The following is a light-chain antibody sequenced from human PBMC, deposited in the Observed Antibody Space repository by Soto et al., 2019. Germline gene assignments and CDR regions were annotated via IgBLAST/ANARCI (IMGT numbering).Light chain of an antibody. CDR3: SSYTSTSTLV. V-gene: IGLV2-14*01. J-gene: IGLJ1*01. CDR2: EVS. CDR1: SSDVGGYKY. Sequence: QSALTQPASVSGSPGQSITISCTGTSSDVGGYKYVSWYQQHPGTAPKLMIYEVSNRPSGVSNRFFGSKSGNTASLTISGLQAEDEADYYCSSYTSTSTLVFGTGTKLTVL.